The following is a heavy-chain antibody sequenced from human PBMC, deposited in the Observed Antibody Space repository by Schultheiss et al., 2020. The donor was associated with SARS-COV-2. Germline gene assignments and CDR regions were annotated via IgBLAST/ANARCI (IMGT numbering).Heavy chain of an antibody. CDR2: IYTSAST. J-gene: IGHJ4*02. CDR1: GGSISSSSYY. Sequence: SETLSLTCTVSGGSISSSSYYWGWIRQPAGKGLEWIGRIYTSASTNYNPSLKSRVTISVDTSKNQFSLKLSSVTAADTAVYYCARDRAITMTYFDFWGRGALVTVSS. V-gene: IGHV4-61*02. D-gene: IGHD3-22*01. CDR3: ARDRAITMTYFDF.